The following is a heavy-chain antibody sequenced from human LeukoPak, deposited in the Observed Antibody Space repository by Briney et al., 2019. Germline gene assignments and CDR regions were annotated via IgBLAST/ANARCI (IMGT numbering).Heavy chain of an antibody. Sequence: ASVKVSCKVSGYTLTELSMHWVRQAPGKGLEWVGGFDPEDGETIYAQKFQGRVTMTRDTSTGTVYMELSSLRSEDTAVYYCARGMDSSSWLGYWGQGTLVTVSS. CDR1: GYTLTELS. J-gene: IGHJ4*02. CDR2: FDPEDGET. D-gene: IGHD6-13*01. CDR3: ARGMDSSSWLGY. V-gene: IGHV1-24*01.